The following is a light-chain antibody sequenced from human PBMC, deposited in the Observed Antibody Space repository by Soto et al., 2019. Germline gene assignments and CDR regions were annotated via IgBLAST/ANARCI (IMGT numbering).Light chain of an antibody. CDR1: SSNIGAGYD. V-gene: IGLV1-40*01. J-gene: IGLJ3*02. CDR3: QSYDSSLSASV. Sequence: QSVLTQPPSVSGAPGQRVTISCTGSSSNIGAGYDVHWYQQVTGTAPKLLIYVNNNRPSGVPDRFSGSKSSTSASLVITGLQAEDEADYYCQSYDSSLSASVFGGGTKLTVL. CDR2: VNN.